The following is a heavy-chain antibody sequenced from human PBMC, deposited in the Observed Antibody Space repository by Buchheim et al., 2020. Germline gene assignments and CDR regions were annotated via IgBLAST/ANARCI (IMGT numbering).Heavy chain of an antibody. CDR2: TSGSDGAT. CDR3: ARGRDGYTRGGFDY. D-gene: IGHD5-24*01. J-gene: IGHJ4*02. CDR1: GFSFSTYP. Sequence: EVQLLESGGGLVQPGGSLRLSCAASGFSFSTYPMAWVRQAPGKGLEWVSATSGSDGATYYADSVKGRFTISRDNAKNTLYLQMNSLRAEDTAVYYCARGRDGYTRGGFDYWGQGTL. V-gene: IGHV3-23*01.